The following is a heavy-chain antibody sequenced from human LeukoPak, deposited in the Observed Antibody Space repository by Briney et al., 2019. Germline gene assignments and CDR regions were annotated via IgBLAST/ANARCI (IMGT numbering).Heavy chain of an antibody. V-gene: IGHV4-38-2*02. CDR2: IYYSGST. D-gene: IGHD6-13*01. CDR3: ARDSGLAAAGTDRNWFDP. Sequence: SETLSLACTVSGHSISSDYYWAWVRQPPGKGLEWIGSIYYSGSTYYNPSLKSRVTISVDTSKNQFSLKPSSVTAADTAVYYCARDSGLAAAGTDRNWFDPWGQGTLVTVSS. J-gene: IGHJ5*02. CDR1: GHSISSDYY.